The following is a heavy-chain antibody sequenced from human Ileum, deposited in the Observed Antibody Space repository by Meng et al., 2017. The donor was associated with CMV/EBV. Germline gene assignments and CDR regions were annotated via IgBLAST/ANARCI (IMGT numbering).Heavy chain of an antibody. Sequence: GSLRLSCTVSGGPIRNYYWSWIRQTSGKGLEWIGYVHYTGTPNYNPSLKSRVTMSVDKSKNQVFLKLTSVTAADAGVYYCARGDGISETADHWGQGALVTVSS. CDR3: ARGDGISETADH. J-gene: IGHJ5*02. V-gene: IGHV4-59*01. CDR1: GGPIRNYY. CDR2: VHYTGTP. D-gene: IGHD1-14*01.